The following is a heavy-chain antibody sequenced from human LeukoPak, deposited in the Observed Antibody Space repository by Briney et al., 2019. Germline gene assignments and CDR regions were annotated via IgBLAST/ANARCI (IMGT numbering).Heavy chain of an antibody. V-gene: IGHV3-21*01. Sequence: GGSVRLCCAASGFTFSSDSMNGVRQAPGKGLEWVSSISSSSSYIYYAHSVKGRFTISRDNAKKSLYLQMNSLRAEDTAVYYCAKDIGRVDTASTYMDVWGKGTTVTISS. D-gene: IGHD5-18*01. CDR1: GFTFSSDS. CDR3: AKDIGRVDTASTYMDV. CDR2: ISSSSSYI. J-gene: IGHJ6*03.